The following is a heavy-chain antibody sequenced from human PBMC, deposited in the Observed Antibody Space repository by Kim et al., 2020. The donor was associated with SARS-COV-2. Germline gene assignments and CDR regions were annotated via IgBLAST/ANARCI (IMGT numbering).Heavy chain of an antibody. CDR1: AFTLSSYE. D-gene: IGHD3-9*01. V-gene: IGHV3-48*03. J-gene: IGHJ4*02. CDR2: ISSSGSTI. CDR3: ARSPPPRYFDWLPEYYFDY. Sequence: GGSLRLSCAASAFTLSSYEMNWVRQAPGKGLEWVSYISSSGSTIYYADSVKGRFTISRDNAKNSLYLQMNSLRAEDTAVYYCARSPPPRYFDWLPEYYFDYWGQGTLVTVSS.